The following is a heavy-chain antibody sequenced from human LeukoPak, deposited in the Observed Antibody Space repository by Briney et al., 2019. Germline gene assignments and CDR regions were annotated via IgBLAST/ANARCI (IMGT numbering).Heavy chain of an antibody. CDR2: ISSSSNFI. CDR3: ARAISDYDASDI. Sequence: PGGSLRLSCAASGSTFSSYSMNWVRQAPGKGLEWVSSISSSSNFIYYADSVKGRFTISRDNAENSLYLQMNSLRAEDTAVYYCARAISDYDASDIWGQGTMVTVSS. D-gene: IGHD4-17*01. J-gene: IGHJ3*02. CDR1: GSTFSSYS. V-gene: IGHV3-21*01.